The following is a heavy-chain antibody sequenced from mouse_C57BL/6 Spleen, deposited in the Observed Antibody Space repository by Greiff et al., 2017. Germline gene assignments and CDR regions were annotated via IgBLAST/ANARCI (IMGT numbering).Heavy chain of an antibody. Sequence: VQLKESGPELVKPGDSVKISCKASGYSFTGYFMNWVMQSHGKSLEWIGRINPYNGDTFYNQKFKGKATLTVDKSSSTAHMELRSLTSEDSAVYYCAREGYYYGSSPYYFDYWGQGTTLTVSS. CDR1: GYSFTGYF. D-gene: IGHD1-1*01. V-gene: IGHV1-20*01. CDR2: INPYNGDT. J-gene: IGHJ2*01. CDR3: AREGYYYGSSPYYFDY.